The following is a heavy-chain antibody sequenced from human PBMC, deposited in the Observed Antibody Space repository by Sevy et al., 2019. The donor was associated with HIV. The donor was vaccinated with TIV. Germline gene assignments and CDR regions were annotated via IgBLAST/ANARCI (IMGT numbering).Heavy chain of an antibody. CDR2: ISGSDGRT. Sequence: GGSLRLSCAASGFTFSSYAMTWVRQAPGKGLEWVSIISGSDGRTYYADSVKGRFTISRDNSKNTLYLQMNSLRDEDTAVYYCARVRNCGGHCPLDYWGQGTLVTVSS. CDR3: ARVRNCGGHCPLDY. V-gene: IGHV3-23*01. J-gene: IGHJ4*02. D-gene: IGHD2-21*02. CDR1: GFTFSSYA.